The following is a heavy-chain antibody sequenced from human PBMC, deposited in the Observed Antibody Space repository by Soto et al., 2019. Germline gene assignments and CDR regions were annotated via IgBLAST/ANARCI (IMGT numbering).Heavy chain of an antibody. CDR1: GGTFSRYA. CDR3: ARDGIINIWPYYYGMDV. CDR2: IIPIVGPA. J-gene: IGHJ6*02. D-gene: IGHD3-9*01. V-gene: IGHV1-69*13. Sequence: VKVSCKTSGGTFSRYAISWVRQAPGQGLEWMGGIIPIVGPANYAQKFHGRVTITADESTSTVYMELSSLTSEDTAVYYCARDGIINIWPYYYGMDVWGQGTTVTVSS.